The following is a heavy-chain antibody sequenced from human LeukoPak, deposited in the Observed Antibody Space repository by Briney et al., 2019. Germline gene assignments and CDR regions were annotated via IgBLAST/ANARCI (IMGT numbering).Heavy chain of an antibody. D-gene: IGHD5-18*01. CDR1: GDSVSSNSAA. Sequence: PSQTLSLTCAISGDSVSSNSAAWNWIRQSPSRGLEWLGRTYYRSKCYNDYAVSVKSRITINPDTSKNQFSLQLNSVTPEDTAVYYCAREGVGGYSYGYYYYYYGMDVWGQGTTVTVSS. V-gene: IGHV6-1*01. J-gene: IGHJ6*02. CDR3: AREGVGGYSYGYYYYYYGMDV. CDR2: TYYRSKCYN.